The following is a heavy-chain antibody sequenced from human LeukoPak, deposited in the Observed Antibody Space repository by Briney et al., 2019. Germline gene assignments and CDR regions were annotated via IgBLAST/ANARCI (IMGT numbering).Heavy chain of an antibody. CDR1: GGSISSGGYY. Sequence: PSETLSLTCTVSGGSISSGGYYWSWIRQHPGKGQEWIGYIYYSGSTYYNPSLKSRVTISVDTSKNQFSLKLSSVTAADTAVYYCARQESDYFDYWGQGTLVTVSS. CDR3: ARQESDYFDY. CDR2: IYYSGST. V-gene: IGHV4-31*03. J-gene: IGHJ4*02.